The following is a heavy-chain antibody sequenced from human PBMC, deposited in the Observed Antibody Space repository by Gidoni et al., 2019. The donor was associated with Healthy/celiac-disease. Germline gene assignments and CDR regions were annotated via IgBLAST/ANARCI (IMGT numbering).Heavy chain of an antibody. CDR3: ARERVCSGGSCYWRWFDP. Sequence: QVQLVQSGAEVKKPGSSVKVSCKASGGTFSSYAISWVRQAPGQGLEWMGGIIPIFGTANYAQKFQGRVTITADESTSTAYMELSSLRSEDTAVYYCARERVCSGGSCYWRWFDPWGQGTLVTVSS. J-gene: IGHJ5*02. V-gene: IGHV1-69*01. D-gene: IGHD2-15*01. CDR1: GGTFSSYA. CDR2: IIPIFGTA.